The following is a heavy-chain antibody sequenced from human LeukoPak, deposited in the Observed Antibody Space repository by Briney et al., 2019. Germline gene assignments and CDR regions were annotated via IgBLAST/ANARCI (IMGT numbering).Heavy chain of an antibody. V-gene: IGHV3-21*01. D-gene: IGHD1-26*01. CDR3: ARDPVEIVGASWFDP. CDR1: GSTFSSYS. Sequence: PGGSLRLSCAASGSTFSSYSMNWVRQAPGKGLEWVSSISSSSSYIYYADSVKGRFTISRDNAKNSLYLQMNSLRAEDTAVYYCARDPVEIVGASWFDPWGQGTLVTVSS. CDR2: ISSSSSYI. J-gene: IGHJ5*02.